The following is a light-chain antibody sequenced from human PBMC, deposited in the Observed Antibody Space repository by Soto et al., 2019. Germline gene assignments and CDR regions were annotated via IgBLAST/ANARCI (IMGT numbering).Light chain of an antibody. CDR3: SSYTGSSTLVI. Sequence: QSALTQPASVSGSPGQSITISCTGTTSDVGGYNYVSWYQQHPGKAPKLIIYEVNNRPSGVSHRFSGSKSGNTASLTISGLQAEDEADYYCSSYTGSSTLVIFGGGTKVTVL. CDR2: EVN. J-gene: IGLJ2*01. V-gene: IGLV2-14*01. CDR1: TSDVGGYNY.